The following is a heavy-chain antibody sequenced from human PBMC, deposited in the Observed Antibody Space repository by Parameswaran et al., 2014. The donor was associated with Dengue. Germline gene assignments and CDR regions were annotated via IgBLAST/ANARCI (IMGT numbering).Heavy chain of an antibody. V-gene: IGHV4-59*13. CDR3: ARDLGYGDYGDYYYGMDV. J-gene: IGHJ6*02. D-gene: IGHD4-17*01. Sequence: PGKGLEWIGYIYYSGSTNYNPSLKSRVTISVDTSKNQFSLKLSSVTAADTAVYYCARDLGYGDYGDYYYGMDVWGQGTTVTVSS. CDR2: IYYSGST.